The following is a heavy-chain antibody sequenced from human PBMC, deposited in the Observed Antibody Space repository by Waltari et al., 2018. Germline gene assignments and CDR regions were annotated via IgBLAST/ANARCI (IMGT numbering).Heavy chain of an antibody. V-gene: IGHV4-38-2*01. Sequence: QVQLQESGPGLVKPSETLSLTCAVSGYSISSGYYWGWIRQPPGKGLEWIGNIYHRGSTHYNPALKSRVTISVDTSKNQFSLKLGSVTAADTAVYYCARRAAITAAGPTYYMDVWGKGTTVTVSS. CDR1: GYSISSGYY. D-gene: IGHD6-13*01. CDR3: ARRAAITAAGPTYYMDV. CDR2: IYHRGST. J-gene: IGHJ6*03.